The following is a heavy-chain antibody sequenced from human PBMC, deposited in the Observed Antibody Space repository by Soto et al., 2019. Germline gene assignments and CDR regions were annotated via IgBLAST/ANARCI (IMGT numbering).Heavy chain of an antibody. CDR2: IKQDGSDK. J-gene: IGHJ6*03. CDR1: GFTFSNSW. Sequence: GGSLRLSCTASGFTFSNSWMAWVRQAPGKGLEWVANIKQDGSDKYYVDSVKGRFTVSRDNAKNSLYLHMNSLRAEDTALYYCARALAAVGTYSCYYMEVWGKGTTVTVSS. D-gene: IGHD6-13*01. CDR3: ARALAAVGTYSCYYMEV. V-gene: IGHV3-7*01.